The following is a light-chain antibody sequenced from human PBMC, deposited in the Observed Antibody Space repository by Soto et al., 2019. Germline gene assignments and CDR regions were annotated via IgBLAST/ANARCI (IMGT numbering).Light chain of an antibody. CDR1: SSNIGAGYD. CDR3: QSYDSSLSGLWV. J-gene: IGLJ3*02. Sequence: QAVVTQPPSVSGAPGQRVTISCTGSSSNIGAGYDVHWYQQLPGTAPKLLIYGNSNRPSGVPDRFSGSKSGTSASLAITGLQAEAEADYYCQSYDSSLSGLWVFGGGTKLTVL. CDR2: GNS. V-gene: IGLV1-40*01.